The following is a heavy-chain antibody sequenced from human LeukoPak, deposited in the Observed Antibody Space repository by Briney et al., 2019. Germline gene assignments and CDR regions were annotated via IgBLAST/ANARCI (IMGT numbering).Heavy chain of an antibody. CDR1: GGSISSYY. D-gene: IGHD3-3*01. V-gene: IGHV4-4*07. J-gene: IGHJ3*02. Sequence: PSETLSLTCTASGGSISSYYWSWIRQPAGKGLEWIGRIYNSGSTNYNPSLKSRLTMSVDTSKNQFSLKLSSVTAADTAVYYCAREKYDFWSGYTQGGAFDIWGQGTMVTVSS. CDR2: IYNSGST. CDR3: AREKYDFWSGYTQGGAFDI.